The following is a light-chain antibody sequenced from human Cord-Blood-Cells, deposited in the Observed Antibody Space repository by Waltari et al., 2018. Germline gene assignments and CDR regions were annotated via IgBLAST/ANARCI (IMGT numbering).Light chain of an antibody. CDR2: DVS. CDR3: SSYTSSSTYV. J-gene: IGLJ1*01. CDR1: SSDVGAYNY. Sequence: QSALTQPAPVSGSPAQSITLSCTGTSSDVGAYNYVSWYQQHPGKAPKLMIYDVSNRPSGVSNRFSGSKSGNTASLTISGLQAEDEADYYCSSYTSSSTYVFGTGTKVTVL. V-gene: IGLV2-14*01.